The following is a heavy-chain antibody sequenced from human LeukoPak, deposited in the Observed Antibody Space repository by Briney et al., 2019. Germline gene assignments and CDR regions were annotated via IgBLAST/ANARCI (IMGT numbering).Heavy chain of an antibody. CDR1: AFTFSSYA. J-gene: IGHJ6*02. D-gene: IGHD6-13*01. CDR2: ICGSGDST. CDR3: AKVGRTAGIHYYYYGMDV. V-gene: IGHV3-23*01. Sequence: PGGSLRLSCAASAFTFSSYAMSWVRQAPGKGLEWVSAICGSGDSTYYADSVKGRLTISRDNSKNKLYLQMNSLRAEDTAVYYCAKVGRTAGIHYYYYGMDVWGQGTTVTVSS.